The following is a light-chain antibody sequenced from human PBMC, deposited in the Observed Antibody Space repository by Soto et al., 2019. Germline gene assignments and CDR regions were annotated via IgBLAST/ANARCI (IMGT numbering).Light chain of an antibody. CDR1: SSNFGSNT. CDR2: SNK. V-gene: IGLV1-44*01. CDR3: AAWDDSLNGSVV. J-gene: IGLJ2*01. Sequence: QSVLTQPPSASGTPGQRVTSSCSGSSSNFGSNTVNWYQQLPGTAPKLLIYSNKQRPSGVPDRFSGSKSGTSASLAISGLQSEDEADYYCAAWDDSLNGSVVFGGGTKVTVL.